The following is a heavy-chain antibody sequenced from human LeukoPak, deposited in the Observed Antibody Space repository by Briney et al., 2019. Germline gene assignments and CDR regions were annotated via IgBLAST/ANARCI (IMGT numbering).Heavy chain of an antibody. CDR1: GGSISSGDYY. J-gene: IGHJ4*02. CDR3: ASWGGSSSWSRRWNY. CDR2: IYYSGIT. Sequence: SQTLSLTCTVSGGSISSGDYYWSWIRQPPGKGLEWIGYIYYSGITYYNPSLKSRVTISVDTSKNQFSLKLSSVTAADTAVYYCASWGGSSSWSRRWNYWGQGTLVTVSS. V-gene: IGHV4-30-4*08. D-gene: IGHD6-13*01.